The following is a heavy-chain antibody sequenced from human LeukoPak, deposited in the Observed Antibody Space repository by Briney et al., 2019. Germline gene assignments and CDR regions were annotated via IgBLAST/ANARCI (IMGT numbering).Heavy chain of an antibody. Sequence: SVKVSCKASGGTFSSYAISWVRQAPGQGLEWMGGIIPIFGTANYAQKLQGRVTITADESTSTAYMELSSLRSEDTAVYYCARHGVYYYDSSGYPIYYFDYWGQGTLVTVSS. CDR2: IIPIFGTA. J-gene: IGHJ4*02. CDR3: ARHGVYYYDSSGYPIYYFDY. V-gene: IGHV1-69*13. CDR1: GGTFSSYA. D-gene: IGHD3-22*01.